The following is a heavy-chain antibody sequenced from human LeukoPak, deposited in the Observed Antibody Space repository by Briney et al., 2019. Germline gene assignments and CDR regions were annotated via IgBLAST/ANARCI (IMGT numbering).Heavy chain of an antibody. J-gene: IGHJ6*03. D-gene: IGHD6-13*01. V-gene: IGHV1-3*03. CDR2: INAANGHT. Sequence: ASVKVSCKASGYTFTNYAIHWVRQAPGQRFEWMGWINAANGHTKYSQEFQDRITITRDTFATTAYMELSNLRSEDMALYYCARGRGPPNSNRDFYYYYYMDVWGTGTTVTVSS. CDR1: GYTFTNYA. CDR3: ARGRGPPNSNRDFYYYYYMDV.